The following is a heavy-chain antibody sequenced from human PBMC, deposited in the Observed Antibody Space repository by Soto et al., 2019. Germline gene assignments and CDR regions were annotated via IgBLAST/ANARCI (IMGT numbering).Heavy chain of an antibody. J-gene: IGHJ6*02. Sequence: GESLKISCKASGYKFTRYWIAWVRQMPGKGLEWMGIIYPGDSNTKYSPSFQGQVTISADKSISTAYLQWSSLKASDTAMYYCARPGLGYCSGGSCYSKYYYGMDVWGQGTTVTVSS. CDR1: GYKFTRYW. CDR2: IYPGDSNT. V-gene: IGHV5-51*01. D-gene: IGHD2-15*01. CDR3: ARPGLGYCSGGSCYSKYYYGMDV.